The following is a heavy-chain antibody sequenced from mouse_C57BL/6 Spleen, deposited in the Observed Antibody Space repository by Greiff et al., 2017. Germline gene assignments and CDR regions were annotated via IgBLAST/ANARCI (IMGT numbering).Heavy chain of an antibody. Sequence: EVQLQQSGPELVKPGASVKISCKASGYTFTDYYMNWVKQSHGKSLEWIGDINPNNGGTSYNQKFKGKATLTVDKSSSTAYMELRSLTSEDSAVYYCARYRFMSLDYWGQGTTRTVSS. CDR2: INPNNGGT. CDR1: GYTFTDYY. CDR3: ARYRFMSLDY. J-gene: IGHJ2*01. V-gene: IGHV1-26*01. D-gene: IGHD1-1*01.